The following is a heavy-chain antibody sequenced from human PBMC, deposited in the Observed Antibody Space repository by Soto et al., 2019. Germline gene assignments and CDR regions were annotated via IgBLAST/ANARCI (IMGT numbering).Heavy chain of an antibody. CDR1: GYTFTSYY. J-gene: IGHJ4*02. V-gene: IGHV1-46*01. D-gene: IGHD3-22*01. CDR2: INPSGGST. CDR3: ARAMIVVVKIAFGY. Sequence: QVQLVQSGAEVKKPGASVKVSCKASGYTFTSYYMHWVRQAPGQGLEWMGIINPSGGSTSYAQKFQGRVNMDRETSNSNVYLELRSLRTEDPAVYYCARAMIVVVKIAFGYRGQGNLVTLSS.